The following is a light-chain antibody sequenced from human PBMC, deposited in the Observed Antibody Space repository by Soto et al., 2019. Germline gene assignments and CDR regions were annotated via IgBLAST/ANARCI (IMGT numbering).Light chain of an antibody. J-gene: IGLJ1*01. Sequence: LTQPPSASGSPGQSVTISGTMTGIGFGAYDYVSWYQQHPGKAPKLMIYEINKRPSGVPDRFSGSKSGNTASLTVSGLQAEDEADYYCSSFAGSNNFPYVFGTGTKVTVL. V-gene: IGLV2-8*01. CDR3: SSFAGSNNFPYV. CDR2: EIN. CDR1: GIGFGAYDY.